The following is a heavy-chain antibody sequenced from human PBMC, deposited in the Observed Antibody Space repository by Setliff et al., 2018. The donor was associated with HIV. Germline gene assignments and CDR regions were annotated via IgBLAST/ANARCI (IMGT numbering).Heavy chain of an antibody. V-gene: IGHV1-2*02. CDR3: ARETLRWESRAFDI. D-gene: IGHD4-17*01. Sequence: ASVKVSCKASGYTFTGYYMHWVRQAPGQGLEWMGWINPNSGGTNYAQKFQGRVTMTRDTSISTAYMELSRLRSDDTAVYYCARETLRWESRAFDIWGQGTMVTVSS. CDR1: GYTFTGYY. J-gene: IGHJ3*02. CDR2: INPNSGGT.